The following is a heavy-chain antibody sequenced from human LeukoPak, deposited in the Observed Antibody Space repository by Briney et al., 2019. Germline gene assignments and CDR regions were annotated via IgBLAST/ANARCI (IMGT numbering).Heavy chain of an antibody. Sequence: GGSLRLSCAASGFTFSSYWMSWVRQAPGKGLEWVANIKQDGSEKYYVDSVKGRFTISRDNAKNSLYLQMNSLGAEDTAVYYCARDRFTYQQNWFDPWGQGTLVTVSS. CDR2: IKQDGSEK. CDR1: GFTFSSYW. D-gene: IGHD2-2*01. V-gene: IGHV3-7*01. CDR3: ARDRFTYQQNWFDP. J-gene: IGHJ5*02.